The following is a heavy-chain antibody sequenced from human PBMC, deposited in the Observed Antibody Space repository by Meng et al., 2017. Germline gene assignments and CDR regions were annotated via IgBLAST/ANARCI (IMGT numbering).Heavy chain of an antibody. CDR3: ASGLDDYVWGSYRYTANFDY. J-gene: IGHJ4*02. CDR2: ISYDGSNK. D-gene: IGHD3-16*02. CDR1: GFTFSSYA. Sequence: GGSLRLSCAASGFTFSSYAMHWVRQAPGKGLEWVAVISYDGSNKYYADSVKGRFTISRDNSKNTLYLQMNSLRAEDTAVYYCASGLDDYVWGSYRYTANFDYWGQGTLVTVSS. V-gene: IGHV3-30*04.